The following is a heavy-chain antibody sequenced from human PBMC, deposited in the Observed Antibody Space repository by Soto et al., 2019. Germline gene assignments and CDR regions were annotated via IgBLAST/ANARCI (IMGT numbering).Heavy chain of an antibody. J-gene: IGHJ2*01. CDR2: INHSGST. CDR3: FQAEDGIRVVRPVSAFLLNRSSDL. V-gene: IGHV4-34*01. Sequence: KGLEWIGEINHSGSTNYNPSLQSRVTISVDTSKNQFSLKLSSVTAADTAVYFFFQAEDGIRVVRPVSAFLLNRSSDL. D-gene: IGHD3-16*01.